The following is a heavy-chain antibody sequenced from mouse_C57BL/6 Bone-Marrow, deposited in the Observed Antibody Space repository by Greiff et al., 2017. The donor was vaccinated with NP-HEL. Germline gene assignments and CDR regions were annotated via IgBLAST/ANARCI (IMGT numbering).Heavy chain of an antibody. D-gene: IGHD4-1*01. V-gene: IGHV5-17*01. CDR2: ISSGSSTI. J-gene: IGHJ2*01. CDR1: GFTFSDYG. Sequence: EVKLVESGGGLVKPGGSLKLSCAASGFTFSDYGMHWVRQAPEKELEWVAYISSGSSTIYYADTVKGRFTISRDNAKNTLFLQMTSLRSEDTAMYYCARDNWDPDYWGQGTTLTVSS. CDR3: ARDNWDPDY.